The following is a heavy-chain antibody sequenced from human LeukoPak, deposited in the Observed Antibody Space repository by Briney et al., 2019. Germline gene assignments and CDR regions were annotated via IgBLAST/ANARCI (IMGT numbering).Heavy chain of an antibody. CDR1: GFTFSSNY. CDR3: ARSIGGNTHFDY. CDR2: IFSGGST. D-gene: IGHD4-23*01. Sequence: GGSLRLSCAASGFTFSSNYMSWVRQAPGRGLRGVSVIFSGGSTYYADSVKGRFTVSRDNSKNTVYLQMNSLRAEDTAVYYCARSIGGNTHFDYWGQGTLVTVSS. V-gene: IGHV3-53*01. J-gene: IGHJ4*02.